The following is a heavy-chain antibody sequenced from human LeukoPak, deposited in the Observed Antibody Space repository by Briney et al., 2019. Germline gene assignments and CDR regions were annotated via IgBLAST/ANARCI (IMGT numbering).Heavy chain of an antibody. CDR2: IKQDGSEK. D-gene: IGHD1-26*01. CDR1: GFTFSTHW. Sequence: GGSLRLSCAAAGFTFSTHWMIWVRQAPGKGLEWVANIKQDGSEKYYVDSVKGRFIISRDNAKNSLYLQMNSLGVEDTAVYYCANALGAHYFDSWGQGTLVTVSS. J-gene: IGHJ4*02. CDR3: ANALGAHYFDS. V-gene: IGHV3-7*05.